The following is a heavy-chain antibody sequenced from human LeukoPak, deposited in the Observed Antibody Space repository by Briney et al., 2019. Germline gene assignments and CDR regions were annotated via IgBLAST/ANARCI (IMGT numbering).Heavy chain of an antibody. J-gene: IGHJ6*02. CDR1: GVSISNSNYY. V-gene: IGHV4-39*01. CDR2: TYYSGST. Sequence: PSETLSLTCIVSGVSISNSNYYWDWIRQPPGKGLEWIGTTYYSGSTYYNPSLKDRVTISVDTSKNQFSLRLSSVNPADTAVYYCAKWLLFNRYYYGIDVWGRGTTVTVSS. CDR3: AKWLLFNRYYYGIDV. D-gene: IGHD5-24*01.